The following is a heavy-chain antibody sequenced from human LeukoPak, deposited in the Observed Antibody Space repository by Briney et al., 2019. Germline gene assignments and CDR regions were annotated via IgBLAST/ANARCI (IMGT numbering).Heavy chain of an antibody. Sequence: GRSLRLSCTASGFTFGDYAMSWVRQAPGKGLEWVGFIRSKAYGGTTEYAASVKGRFTISRDDSKSIAYLQMNSLKTEDTAVYYCTREGCYDSSGYLDYWGQGTLVTVSS. CDR3: TREGCYDSSGYLDY. CDR1: GFTFGDYA. CDR2: IRSKAYGGTT. V-gene: IGHV3-49*04. J-gene: IGHJ4*02. D-gene: IGHD3-22*01.